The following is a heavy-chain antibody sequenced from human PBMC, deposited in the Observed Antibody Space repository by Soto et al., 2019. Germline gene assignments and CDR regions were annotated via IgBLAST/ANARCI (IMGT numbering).Heavy chain of an antibody. Sequence: QITLKESGPTLVKPTQTLTLTCTVSGFSLSSDGVGVAWIRQPPGKALEWLALIYWDDDKRYSPSLKTRLTNSKDTSKNQVVLTMTNMDPVDTATYYCAHAYGGTSWPNDAFDVWGQGTVVTVSS. J-gene: IGHJ3*01. CDR2: IYWDDDK. CDR3: AHAYGGTSWPNDAFDV. D-gene: IGHD2-2*01. CDR1: GFSLSSDGVG. V-gene: IGHV2-5*02.